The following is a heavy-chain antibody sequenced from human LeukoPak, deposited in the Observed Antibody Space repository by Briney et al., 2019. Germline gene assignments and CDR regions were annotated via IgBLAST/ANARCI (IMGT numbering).Heavy chain of an antibody. Sequence: PSETLSLTCTVSGGSISSSHYYWGWIRQPPGKGLEWIGSIYSGGTTSYSPSLESRVTISVDTSKNQFSLKLSSVTAADTAVYYCARDGRSDYYYDSSGNFDYWGQGTLVTVSS. J-gene: IGHJ4*02. CDR1: GGSISSSHYY. CDR2: IYSGGTT. D-gene: IGHD3-22*01. V-gene: IGHV4-39*07. CDR3: ARDGRSDYYYDSSGNFDY.